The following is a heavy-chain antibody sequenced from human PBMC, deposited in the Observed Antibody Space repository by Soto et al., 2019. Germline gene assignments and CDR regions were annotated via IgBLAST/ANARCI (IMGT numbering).Heavy chain of an antibody. J-gene: IGHJ4*02. CDR2: IDWDDDK. CDR1: GFSLSTSGMC. Sequence: GPTLVNPTQTLTLTCTFSGFSLSTSGMCVSWIRQPPGKALEWLALIDWDDDKYYSTSLKTRLTISKDTSKNQVVLTMTNMDPVDTATYYCARIRLYDSSGYYYDYWGQGTLVTVSS. V-gene: IGHV2-70*01. D-gene: IGHD3-22*01. CDR3: ARIRLYDSSGYYYDY.